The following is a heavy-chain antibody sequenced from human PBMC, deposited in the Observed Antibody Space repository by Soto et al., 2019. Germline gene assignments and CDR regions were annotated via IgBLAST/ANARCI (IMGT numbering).Heavy chain of an antibody. V-gene: IGHV1-69*13. CDR2: IIPIFGTA. Sequence: GASVKVSCKASGGTFSSYAISWVRQAPGQGLEWMGGIIPIFGTANYAQKFQGRVTITADESTSTAYMELSSLRSEDTAVYYCARVPTVNYDILTCYYNAYYYGMDVWGQGTTVTVSS. CDR3: ARVPTVNYDILTCYYNAYYYGMDV. CDR1: GGTFSSYA. J-gene: IGHJ6*02. D-gene: IGHD3-9*01.